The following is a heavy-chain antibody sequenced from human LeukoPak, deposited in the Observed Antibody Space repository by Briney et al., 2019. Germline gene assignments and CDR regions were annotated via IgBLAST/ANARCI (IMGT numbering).Heavy chain of an antibody. D-gene: IGHD6-13*01. Sequence: GGSLRLSCAASGFTFSSYEMNWVRQAPGKGLEWVSSISRSGTTIYYADSVKGRFTTSRDNGNNTMYLQMNSLRAEDTAIYYCARAKYSSRWSLDYWGQGALVTVSS. V-gene: IGHV3-48*03. CDR3: ARAKYSSRWSLDY. J-gene: IGHJ4*02. CDR2: ISRSGTTI. CDR1: GFTFSSYE.